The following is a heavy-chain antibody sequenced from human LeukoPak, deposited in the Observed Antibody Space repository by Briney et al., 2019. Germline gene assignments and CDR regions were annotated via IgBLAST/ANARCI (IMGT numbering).Heavy chain of an antibody. CDR3: ARGRKTMVRGALSY. CDR1: GYTFTSYG. J-gene: IGHJ4*02. Sequence: ASVKVSCKASGYTFTSYGISWVRQAPGQGLEWMGWISAYNGNTNYAQKFQGRVTMTRNTSISTAYMELSSLRSEDTAVYYCARGRKTMVRGALSYWGQGTLVTVSS. V-gene: IGHV1-18*01. CDR2: ISAYNGNT. D-gene: IGHD3-10*01.